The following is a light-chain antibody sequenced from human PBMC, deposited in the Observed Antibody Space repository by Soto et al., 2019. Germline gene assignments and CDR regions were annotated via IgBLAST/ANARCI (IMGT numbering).Light chain of an antibody. Sequence: IQMTQSPSSLSASVGDRVTITCRASQRVTTNLNWYQQKPGKAPKLLISTASTLQRGVPSRLSGSGSGTDLTLTITTLPPGDFATYFCQQSYSTPYTFGQGTKLEIK. CDR1: QRVTTN. J-gene: IGKJ2*01. V-gene: IGKV1-39*01. CDR3: QQSYSTPYT. CDR2: TAS.